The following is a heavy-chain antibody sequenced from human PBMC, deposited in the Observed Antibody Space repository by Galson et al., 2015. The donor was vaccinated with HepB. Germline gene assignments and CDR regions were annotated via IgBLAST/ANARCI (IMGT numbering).Heavy chain of an antibody. CDR1: GFSFSNYA. V-gene: IGHV3-64*02. D-gene: IGHD3-10*01. CDR3: ARGTTMIREVLIADALDM. J-gene: IGHJ3*02. Sequence: SLRLSCAASGFSFSNYAIFWVRQAPGKGLEFVSAVSSHGGSTYSPDSVKDRINVSRDNSKNTVYLQMGSLSADDTAVYYCARGTTMIREVLIADALDMRGQGTKVTVSS. CDR2: VSSHGGST.